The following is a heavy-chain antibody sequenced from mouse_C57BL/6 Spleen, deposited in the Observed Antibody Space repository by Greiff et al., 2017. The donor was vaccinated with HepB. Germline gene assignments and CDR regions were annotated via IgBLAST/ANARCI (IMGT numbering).Heavy chain of an antibody. CDR1: GYAFSSSW. Sequence: VQLQQSGPELVKPGASVKISCKASGYAFSSSWMNWVKQRPGKGLEWIGRIYPGDGDTNYNGKFKGKATLTADKSSSTAYMQLSSLTSEDSAVYFCARGGTTVVDYWGQGTTLTVSS. CDR3: ARGGTTVVDY. D-gene: IGHD1-1*01. CDR2: IYPGDGDT. J-gene: IGHJ2*01. V-gene: IGHV1-82*01.